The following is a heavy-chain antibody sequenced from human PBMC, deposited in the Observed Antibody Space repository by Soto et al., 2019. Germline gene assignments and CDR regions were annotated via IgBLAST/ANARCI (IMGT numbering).Heavy chain of an antibody. CDR3: ARGGHVAVVTDSFDS. CDR1: GYPFNTYY. CDR2: IHPSGGGS. J-gene: IGHJ4*02. D-gene: IGHD2-21*02. V-gene: IGHV1-46*02. Sequence: ASVKVSCKSSGYPFNTYYLHWVRQAPGQGLEWMGMIHPSGGGSTYAQKFLGRVTMTMDSSTSTVFMELTSLRSADTAVYYCARGGHVAVVTDSFDSWGQGTLVTVSS.